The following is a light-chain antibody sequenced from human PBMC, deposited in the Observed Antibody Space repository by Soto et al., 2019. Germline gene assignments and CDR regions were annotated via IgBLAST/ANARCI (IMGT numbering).Light chain of an antibody. J-gene: IGKJ5*01. V-gene: IGKV1-39*01. CDR2: AAS. CDR3: QQLNTLPFT. CDR1: QSISSY. Sequence: DIQMTQSPSSLSASVGDRVTITCRASQSISSYLNWYQQKPGKAPKLLIYAASSLQSGVPSRFSGSGSGTEFTLTISGLLPEDFATYHCQQLNTLPFTFGQGTRLEN.